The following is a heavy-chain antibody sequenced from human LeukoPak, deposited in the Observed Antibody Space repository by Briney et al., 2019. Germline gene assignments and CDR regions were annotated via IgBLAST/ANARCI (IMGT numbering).Heavy chain of an antibody. CDR1: GYTFTSYY. V-gene: IGHV1-46*01. CDR3: ARDSPTGGYGDY. J-gene: IGHJ4*02. CDR2: IHPSGGST. Sequence: ASVKVSCKASGYTFTSYYMHWVRQAPGQGLEWMGIIHPSGGSTSYAQKFQGRVTMTRDTSTSTVYMELSSLRSEDTAVYYCARDSPTGGYGDYWGQGTLVTVSS. D-gene: IGHD5-12*01.